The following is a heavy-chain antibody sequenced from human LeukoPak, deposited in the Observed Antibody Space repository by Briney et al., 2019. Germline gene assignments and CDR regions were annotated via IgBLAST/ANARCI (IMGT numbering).Heavy chain of an antibody. J-gene: IGHJ4*02. CDR2: ISGSGGST. V-gene: IGHV3-23*01. CDR3: AKIRYSSSSADDY. CDR1: GFTFSSYA. D-gene: IGHD6-6*01. Sequence: GGSLRFSCAASGFTFSSYAMSWVRQAPGKGLEWVSAISGSGGSTYYADSVKGRFTISRDNSKNTLYLQMNSLRAEDTAVYYCAKIRYSSSSADDYWGQGTLVTVSS.